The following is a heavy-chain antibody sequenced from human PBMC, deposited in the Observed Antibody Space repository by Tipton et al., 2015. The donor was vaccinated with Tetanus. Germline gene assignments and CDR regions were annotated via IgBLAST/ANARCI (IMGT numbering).Heavy chain of an antibody. J-gene: IGHJ4*02. Sequence: QLVQSGAEVKKPGESLKISCKASGYSFTGYWIGWVRQMPGKGLEWMGIIYPGDSDTRYSPSFQGQVTISADRSISTAYLQSSSVKASDPAMYYCTRQGGARSADYWGQGTLVAVPS. D-gene: IGHD3-16*01. CDR3: TRQGGARSADY. CDR1: GYSFTGYW. V-gene: IGHV5-51*01. CDR2: IYPGDSDT.